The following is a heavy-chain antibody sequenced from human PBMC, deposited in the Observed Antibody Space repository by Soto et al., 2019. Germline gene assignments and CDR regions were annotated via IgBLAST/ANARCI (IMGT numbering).Heavy chain of an antibody. J-gene: IGHJ5*02. CDR2: IYYSGST. CDR3: ARGTGVFRFLEWGVNWFDP. V-gene: IGHV4-31*03. D-gene: IGHD3-3*01. CDR1: GGSISSGGYY. Sequence: QVQLQESGPGLVKPSQTLSLTCTVSGGSISSGGYYWSWIRQHPGKGLEWIGYIYYSGSTNYNPSLKSRVTISVDTSKNQFSLKLSSVTAADTAVYYCARGTGVFRFLEWGVNWFDPWGQGTLVTVSS.